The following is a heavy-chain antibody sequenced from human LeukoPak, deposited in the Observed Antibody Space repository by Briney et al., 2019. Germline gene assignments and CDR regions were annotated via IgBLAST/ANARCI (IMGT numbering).Heavy chain of an antibody. CDR3: AKPSYSGEHYYYGMDV. J-gene: IGHJ6*02. V-gene: IGHV3-30*18. CDR2: ISYDGSNK. D-gene: IGHD1-26*01. CDR1: GFTFSSYA. Sequence: GGSLRLSCAASGFTFSSYAVHWVRQAPGKGLEWVAVISYDGSNKYYADSVKGRFTVSRDNSKNTLYLQMNSLRAEDTAVYYCAKPSYSGEHYYYGMDVWGQGTTVTVSS.